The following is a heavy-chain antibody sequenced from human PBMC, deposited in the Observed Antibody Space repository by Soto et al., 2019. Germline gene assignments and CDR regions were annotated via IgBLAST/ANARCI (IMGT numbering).Heavy chain of an antibody. J-gene: IGHJ5*02. CDR2: IYPDDSDT. V-gene: IGHV5-51*01. D-gene: IGHD6-13*01. CDR3: ATRGAAGKKDLDP. CDR1: GYSFTSYW. Sequence: PGESLKISCKGSGYSFTSYWIGWVRQMPWKGLEWMGIIYPDDSDTRYSASFQGQVTISAEKSISTAYLQWSSLKASDTAMSYRATRGAAGKKDLDPRRPGTLVTVSS.